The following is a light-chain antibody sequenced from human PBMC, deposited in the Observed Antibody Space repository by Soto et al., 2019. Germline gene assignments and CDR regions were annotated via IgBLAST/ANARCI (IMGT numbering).Light chain of an antibody. Sequence: EIVLTQSPGTVSLSPGERATLSCRASQSVSSSSLAWYQQKPGQAPRLLIYGASTRATGIPARFSGSGSGTEFTLTISSLQSEDFAVYYCQQYNNWPPITFGQGTRLEIK. J-gene: IGKJ5*01. CDR3: QQYNNWPPIT. CDR1: QSVSSSS. V-gene: IGKV3-15*01. CDR2: GAS.